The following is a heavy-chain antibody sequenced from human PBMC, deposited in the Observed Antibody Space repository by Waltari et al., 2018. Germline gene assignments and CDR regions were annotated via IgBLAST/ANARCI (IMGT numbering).Heavy chain of an antibody. V-gene: IGHV4-4*02. CDR1: GDSLTFTHW. D-gene: IGHD2-15*01. CDR2: VHGSGKT. Sequence: QLQLQESGPGLVKPSGTLTLNCAVSGDSLTFTHWWSWVRQSPQKGLEWIGQVHGSGKTNYNPSFASRVTIALDTSNNHFPLKVTSATAADTAVYFCARDRGRGLYLDTWGPGTLVTVSP. CDR3: ARDRGRGLYLDT. J-gene: IGHJ5*02.